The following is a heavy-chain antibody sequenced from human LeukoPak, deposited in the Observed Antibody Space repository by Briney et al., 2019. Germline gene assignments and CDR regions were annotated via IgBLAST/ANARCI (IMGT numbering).Heavy chain of an antibody. D-gene: IGHD2-2*01. Sequence: GASVKVSCKASGGTFSSYAISWVRQAPGQGLEWMGGIIPIFGTANYAQKFQGRVTITADKSTSTAYMELSSLRSEDTAVYYCARDVVGYCSSTSCSESDYWGQGTLVTVSS. J-gene: IGHJ4*02. CDR2: IIPIFGTA. CDR3: ARDVVGYCSSTSCSESDY. V-gene: IGHV1-69*06. CDR1: GGTFSSYA.